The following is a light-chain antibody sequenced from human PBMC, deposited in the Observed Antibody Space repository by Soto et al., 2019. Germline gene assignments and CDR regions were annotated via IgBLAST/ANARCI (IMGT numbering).Light chain of an antibody. Sequence: EKVMTQSPVTLSVSPGERVTLSCRASQSVFSNLAWYQQKPGQAPRLLIYEASTRATGIPARFSGSGSGTDFTLTINRLQSEDFAVYYCQQYTNWPLTFGEGAQVEIK. CDR2: EAS. J-gene: IGKJ4*01. CDR1: QSVFSN. V-gene: IGKV3-15*01. CDR3: QQYTNWPLT.